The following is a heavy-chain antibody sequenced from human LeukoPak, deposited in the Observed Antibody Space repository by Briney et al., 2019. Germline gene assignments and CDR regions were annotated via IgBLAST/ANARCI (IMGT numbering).Heavy chain of an antibody. Sequence: ASVKVSCKASGYTFTSYGISWVRQAPGQGLEWRGWSSAYNGNTNYAQKLQGRVTMTTDTSTSTAYMELRSLRSDDTAVYYCARPAGYYDILTGYLDYWGQGTLVTVSS. CDR1: GYTFTSYG. CDR2: SSAYNGNT. V-gene: IGHV1-18*01. D-gene: IGHD3-9*01. CDR3: ARPAGYYDILTGYLDY. J-gene: IGHJ4*02.